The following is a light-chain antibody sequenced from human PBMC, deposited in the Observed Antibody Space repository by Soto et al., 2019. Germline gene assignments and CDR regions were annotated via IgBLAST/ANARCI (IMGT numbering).Light chain of an antibody. J-gene: IGLJ2*01. CDR1: KLWDKF. V-gene: IGLV3-1*01. CDR2: QDN. Sequence: SYELTQPPSVSVSPGQTATFTCSADKLWDKFVCWYQQKPGQSPVLVMFQDNKRPSGIPELFSGSNSGNTATLTIRGTQTMDEADYYCQAWDSSSAVVFGGGTKLTV. CDR3: QAWDSSSAVV.